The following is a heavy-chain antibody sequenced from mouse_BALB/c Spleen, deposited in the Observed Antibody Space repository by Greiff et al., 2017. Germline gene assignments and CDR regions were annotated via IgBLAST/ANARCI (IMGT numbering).Heavy chain of an antibody. D-gene: IGHD2-2*01. J-gene: IGHJ2*01. V-gene: IGHV14-4*02. CDR1: GFNIKDYY. CDR2: IDPENGDT. CDR3: NAGYALDY. Sequence: VQLQQSGAELVRPGASVKLSCTASGFNIKDYYMHWVKQRPEQGLEWIGWIDPENGDTEYAPKFQGKATMTADTSSNTAYLQLSSLTSEDTAVYYCNAGYALDYWGQGTTLTVSS.